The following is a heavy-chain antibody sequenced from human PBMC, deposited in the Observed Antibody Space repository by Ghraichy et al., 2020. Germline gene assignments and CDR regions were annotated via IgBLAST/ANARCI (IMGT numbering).Heavy chain of an antibody. CDR2: INPTGTT. CDR1: VGSFSGYY. J-gene: IGHJ3*02. CDR3: ARRGQTWSAAEGDAFDI. Sequence: SETLSLTCAVYVGSFSGYYWSWIRQPPGKGLEWIGEINPTGTTNNNPSLKSRLTLLADPSKNQFSLQLKSVIAADTAVYYCARRGQTWSAAEGDAFDIWGHGTMVTVSS. V-gene: IGHV4-34*01. D-gene: IGHD2-8*01.